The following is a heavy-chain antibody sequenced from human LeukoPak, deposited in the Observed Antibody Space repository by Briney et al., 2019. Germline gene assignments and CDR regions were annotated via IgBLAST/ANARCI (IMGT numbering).Heavy chain of an antibody. J-gene: IGHJ1*01. D-gene: IGHD5-12*01. V-gene: IGHV1-2*02. CDR1: GYTFTGYY. CDR3: AGDWDRLGSFQH. Sequence: ASVKVSCKASGYTFTGYYMHWVRQAPGQGLEWMGWINPNSGGTNYAQKFQGRVTMTRDTSISTAYMELSRLRSDDTAVYYCAGDWDRLGSFQHWGQGTLVTVSS. CDR2: INPNSGGT.